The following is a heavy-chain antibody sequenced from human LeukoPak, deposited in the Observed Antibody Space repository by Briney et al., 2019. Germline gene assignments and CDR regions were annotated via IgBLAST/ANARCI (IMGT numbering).Heavy chain of an antibody. D-gene: IGHD6-19*01. CDR3: AKVGSGWYVGFDY. CDR1: GFTFSNYG. J-gene: IGHJ4*02. Sequence: GGSLRLSCAASGFTFSNYGMHWVRQAPGKGLEWVAFIRFDGTSKYYADSVKGRFTISRDNSQNTVSLQMNTLRAEDTAVYYCAKVGSGWYVGFDYWGQGTLVTVSS. V-gene: IGHV3-30*02. CDR2: IRFDGTSK.